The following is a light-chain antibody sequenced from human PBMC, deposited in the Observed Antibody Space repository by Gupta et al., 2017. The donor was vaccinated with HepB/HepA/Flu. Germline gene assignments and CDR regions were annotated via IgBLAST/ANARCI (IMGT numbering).Light chain of an antibody. Sequence: QLVLTPAPSASASLGASVRLTCTLSSGHSEYAIAWHQQQPEKGPRFLIKVNRDGSHNRGDGSPDRFSGSTSGAERYLTISSRQSEDEADYYCQTGGPGIRVFGTGPKVTVL. V-gene: IGLV4-69*01. CDR2: VNRDGSH. CDR1: SGHSEYA. CDR3: QTGGPGIRV. J-gene: IGLJ1*01.